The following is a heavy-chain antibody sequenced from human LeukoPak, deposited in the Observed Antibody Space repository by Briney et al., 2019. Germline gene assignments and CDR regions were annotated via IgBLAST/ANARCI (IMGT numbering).Heavy chain of an antibody. CDR2: ISYDGSNK. V-gene: IGHV3-30-3*01. J-gene: IGHJ6*02. CDR3: ARDLVVVVVAAIGDYYYYGMDV. Sequence: GRSLRLSCAASGFTFSSYAMHWVRQAPGKGLEWVAVISYDGSNKYYADSVKGRFTISRDNSKNTLYLQMNSLRAEDTAVYYCARDLVVVVVAAIGDYYYYGMDVWGQGTTVTVSS. CDR1: GFTFSSYA. D-gene: IGHD2-15*01.